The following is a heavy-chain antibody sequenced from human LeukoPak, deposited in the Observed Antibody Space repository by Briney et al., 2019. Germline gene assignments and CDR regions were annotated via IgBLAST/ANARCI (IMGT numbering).Heavy chain of an antibody. D-gene: IGHD3-22*01. CDR1: GYTFTGYH. Sequence: ASVKVSCKASGYTFTGYHMHWVRQAPGQGLEWMGWINPNSGGTNYAQKFQGRVTMTRDTSISTAYMELSRLRSDDTAVYYCARDLLGIFSYYYDSSGYYYPGDYWGQGTLVTVSS. CDR3: ARDLLGIFSYYYDSSGYYYPGDY. J-gene: IGHJ4*02. CDR2: INPNSGGT. V-gene: IGHV1-2*02.